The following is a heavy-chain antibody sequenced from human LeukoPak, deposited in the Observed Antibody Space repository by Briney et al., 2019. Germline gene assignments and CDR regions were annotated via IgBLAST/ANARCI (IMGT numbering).Heavy chain of an antibody. D-gene: IGHD4-17*01. Sequence: PSGTLSLTCTVSGGSISSTSYYWGWIRQPPGKGLEWIGSIYYSGTTYYKASLQSRLTISVDTSKNEFSLRLSSVTAADTAVYYCATPAGPYGDYDYWGQGTLVTVSS. V-gene: IGHV4-39*01. CDR1: GGSISSTSYY. J-gene: IGHJ4*02. CDR3: ATPAGPYGDYDY. CDR2: IYYSGTT.